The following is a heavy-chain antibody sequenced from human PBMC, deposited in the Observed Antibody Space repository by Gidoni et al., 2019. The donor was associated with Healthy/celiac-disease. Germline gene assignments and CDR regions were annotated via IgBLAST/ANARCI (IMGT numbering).Heavy chain of an antibody. CDR1: GFTFDDYA. CDR2: ISWNSGSI. Sequence: EVQLVESGGGLVQPGRSLRLSCAASGFTFDDYAMHWVRQAPGKGLEWVSGISWNSGSIGYADSVKGRFTISRDNAKNSLYLQMNSLRAEDMALYYCAKLGGTGEFDYWGQGTLVTVSS. V-gene: IGHV3-9*03. J-gene: IGHJ4*02. D-gene: IGHD2-15*01. CDR3: AKLGGTGEFDY.